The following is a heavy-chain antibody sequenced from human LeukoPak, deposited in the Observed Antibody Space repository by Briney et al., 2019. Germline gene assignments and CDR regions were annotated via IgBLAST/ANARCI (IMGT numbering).Heavy chain of an antibody. CDR3: ARGILYYDFWSGYRRDYFDY. CDR2: ISYDGSNK. D-gene: IGHD3-3*01. V-gene: IGHV3-30-3*01. Sequence: GGSLRLSCAASGFTFSSYAMHWVRQAPGKGLEWVAVISYDGSNKHSADSVKGRFTISRDNSKNRLYLQMNSLRAEDTAVYYCARGILYYDFWSGYRRDYFDYWGQGTLVTVSS. J-gene: IGHJ4*02. CDR1: GFTFSSYA.